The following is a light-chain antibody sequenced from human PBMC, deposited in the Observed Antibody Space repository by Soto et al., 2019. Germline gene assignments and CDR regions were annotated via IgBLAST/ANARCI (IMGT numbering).Light chain of an antibody. CDR2: DAS. V-gene: IGKV3D-20*02. J-gene: IGKJ1*01. CDR3: QQRGNLWT. Sequence: EIVLTQSPGTLSLSPGERATLSFRASQSVSSSYLAWYQQKPGQAPRLLIYDASNRATGIPARFSGSGSGTDFTLTISSLEPEDFAVYYCQQRGNLWTFGQGTKVDI. CDR1: QSVSSSY.